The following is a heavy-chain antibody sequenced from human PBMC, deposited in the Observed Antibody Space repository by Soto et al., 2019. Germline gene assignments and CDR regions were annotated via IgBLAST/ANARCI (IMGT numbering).Heavy chain of an antibody. Sequence: QVQLVESGGGVVHPGRSLRLSCEASEFPLRSYAMHWVRQAPGRGLEGVAVISYDGSNKYYADSVKGRFTISRDNSKNTLYLQMNSLRAEDTAVYYCARDCPRELYGPSYYFDYWGQGTLVTVSS. V-gene: IGHV3-30-3*01. CDR2: ISYDGSNK. J-gene: IGHJ4*02. CDR3: ARDCPRELYGPSYYFDY. D-gene: IGHD3-10*01. CDR1: EFPLRSYA.